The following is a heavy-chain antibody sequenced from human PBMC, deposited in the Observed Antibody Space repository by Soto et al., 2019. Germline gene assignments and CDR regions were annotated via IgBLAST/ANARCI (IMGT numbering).Heavy chain of an antibody. D-gene: IGHD3-22*01. CDR2: IDPSDSYT. Sequence: GESLKISCKGSGYSFTSYWISWVRQMPGKGLEWMGRIDPSDSYTNYSPSFQGHVTISADKSISTAYLQWSSLKASDTAMYYCARPLLPDYYDSSVGAFDIWGQGTMVTVSS. CDR1: GYSFTSYW. CDR3: ARPLLPDYYDSSVGAFDI. V-gene: IGHV5-10-1*01. J-gene: IGHJ3*02.